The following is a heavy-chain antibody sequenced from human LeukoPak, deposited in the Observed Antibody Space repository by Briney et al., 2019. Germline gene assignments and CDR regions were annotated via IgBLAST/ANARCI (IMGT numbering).Heavy chain of an antibody. CDR3: ARGYCFNGNCPFAFDY. CDR1: GFTVSDSY. Sequence: GGSLRLSCAASGFTVSDSYMAWVRQAPGKGLEWGSIMYIGGNTFHADSVKGRFTISRDNSKNSLDLQMNSLTAEDTAVYYCARGYCFNGNCPFAFDYWGQGSLVTVSP. J-gene: IGHJ4*02. CDR2: MYIGGNT. V-gene: IGHV3-66*02. D-gene: IGHD2-8*01.